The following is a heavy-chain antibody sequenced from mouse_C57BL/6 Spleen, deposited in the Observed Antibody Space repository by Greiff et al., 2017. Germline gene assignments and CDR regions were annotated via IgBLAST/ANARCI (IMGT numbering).Heavy chain of an antibody. CDR1: GYSFTDYN. V-gene: IGHV1-39*01. D-gene: IGHD2-1*01. CDR3: ASEIYSGFDY. Sequence: LQESGPELVKPGASVKISCKASGYSFTDYNMNWVKQSNGKSLEWIGVINPNYGTTSYNQKFKGKATLTVDQSSSTAYMQLNSLTSEDSAVYDCASEIYSGFDYWGQGTTLTVSS. CDR2: INPNYGTT. J-gene: IGHJ2*01.